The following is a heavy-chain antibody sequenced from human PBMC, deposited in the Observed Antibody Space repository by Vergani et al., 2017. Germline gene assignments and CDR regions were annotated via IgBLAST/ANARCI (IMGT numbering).Heavy chain of an antibody. CDR1: GGSISSSSYY. Sequence: QLQLQESGPGLVKPSETLSLTCTVSGGSISSSSYYWGWIRQPPGKGLEWIGSIYYSGSTYYNPSLKSRVTISVDTSKNQFSLKLSSVTAADTAVYYCGRHKGITIFGVVILPFDPWGQGTLVTVSS. CDR2: IYYSGST. V-gene: IGHV4-39*01. D-gene: IGHD3-3*01. CDR3: GRHKGITIFGVVILPFDP. J-gene: IGHJ5*02.